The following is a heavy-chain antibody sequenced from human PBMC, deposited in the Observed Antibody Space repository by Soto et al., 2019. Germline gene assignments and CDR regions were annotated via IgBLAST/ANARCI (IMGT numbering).Heavy chain of an antibody. J-gene: IGHJ4*02. V-gene: IGHV1-18*01. Sequence: QVQLVQSGAEVKKPGASVKVSCKASGYTFTSYGISWVRQAPGQGLEWMGWISAYNGNTNYAQKLQGRVTMTTDTPTSPAYMEVRSLRSDGTAVYYCSRFAYGDYVPTFDYWGQGSLVTVS. CDR1: GYTFTSYG. CDR2: ISAYNGNT. D-gene: IGHD4-17*01. CDR3: SRFAYGDYVPTFDY.